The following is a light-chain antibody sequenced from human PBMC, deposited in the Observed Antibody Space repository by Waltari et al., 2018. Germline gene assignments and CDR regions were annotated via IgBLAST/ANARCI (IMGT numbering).Light chain of an antibody. J-gene: IGKJ2*01. Sequence: DIQMTHSPSSLSASVGDRVPITCRASQSIASYLNWYQKKPGEAPKVLIFAATSLQSGVTSRFSGSGSGTEFTLTVTSLQPEAFATYYCQQSYSTPYTFGQGTNLDIK. V-gene: IGKV1-39*01. CDR1: QSIASY. CDR3: QQSYSTPYT. CDR2: AAT.